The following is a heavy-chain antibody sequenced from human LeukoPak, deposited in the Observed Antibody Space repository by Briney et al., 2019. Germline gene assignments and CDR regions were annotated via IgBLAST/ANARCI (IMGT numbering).Heavy chain of an antibody. CDR3: AKGQSSGWPRTEFDY. CDR2: ISGSGGAT. D-gene: IGHD6-19*01. Sequence: GGTLRLSCAASGFTLNTYGMSWVRQAPGKGLEWVSGISGSGGATYYADSVKGRFTISRDNSKNTLYLQMNSLRAEDTAVYYCAKGQSSGWPRTEFDYWGQGTLVTVSS. CDR1: GFTLNTYG. J-gene: IGHJ4*02. V-gene: IGHV3-23*01.